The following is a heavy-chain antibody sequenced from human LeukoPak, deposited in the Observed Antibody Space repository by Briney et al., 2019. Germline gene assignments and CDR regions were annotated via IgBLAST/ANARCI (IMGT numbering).Heavy chain of an antibody. CDR1: GFTFSSFV. CDR3: AKEGGLQSLPYTWFDP. D-gene: IGHD5-24*01. Sequence: GGSLRLSCAASGFTFSSFVMSWVRQAPEKGLEWVSSISGFAGSIYYADSVKGRFTISRDNSKNTLYLLMTSLRAEDTALYYCAKEGGLQSLPYTWFDPWGQGTLVTVST. V-gene: IGHV3-23*01. CDR2: ISGFAGSI. J-gene: IGHJ5*02.